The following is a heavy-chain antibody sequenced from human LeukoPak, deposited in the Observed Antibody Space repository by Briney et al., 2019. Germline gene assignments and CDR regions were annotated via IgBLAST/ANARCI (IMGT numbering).Heavy chain of an antibody. D-gene: IGHD3-10*01. CDR3: AKGRGDGLYYSMDV. CDR2: ISWNSGSI. V-gene: IGHV3-9*01. Sequence: GGSLRLSCAASGFTFDDYAMHWVRQAPGKGLEWVSGISWNSGSIGYADSVKGRFTISRDNAKNSLYLQMNSLRAEDTALYYCAKGRGDGLYYSMDVWGQGTTVTVSS. CDR1: GFTFDDYA. J-gene: IGHJ6*02.